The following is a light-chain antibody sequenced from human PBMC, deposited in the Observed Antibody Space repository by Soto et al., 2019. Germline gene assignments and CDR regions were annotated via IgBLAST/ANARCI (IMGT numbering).Light chain of an antibody. J-gene: IGKJ1*01. V-gene: IGKV3-20*01. Sequence: IVLTQSPGILSLSPGERATLSCRASQSVSSSYLAWYQQKPGQAPRLLIYGASSRATGIPDRFSGSGSGTDFTLTISRLEPEDFAVYYCQQYKTFGQGTKVDIK. CDR1: QSVSSSY. CDR3: QQYKT. CDR2: GAS.